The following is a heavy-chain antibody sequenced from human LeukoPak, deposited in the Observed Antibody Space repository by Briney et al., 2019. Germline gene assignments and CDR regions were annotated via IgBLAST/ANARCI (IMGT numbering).Heavy chain of an antibody. J-gene: IGHJ3*02. CDR1: GFTFSSYW. CDR3: ATGYSSTWYNAFDI. Sequence: GGSLRPSCAASGFTFSSYWMHWVRQAPGKGLVWVSRINSDGSFTTYADSVKGRFTISRDNAKNTLYLQMNSLRAEDTAVYYCATGYSSTWYNAFDIWGQGTMVTVSS. D-gene: IGHD6-13*01. V-gene: IGHV3-74*03. CDR2: INSDGSFT.